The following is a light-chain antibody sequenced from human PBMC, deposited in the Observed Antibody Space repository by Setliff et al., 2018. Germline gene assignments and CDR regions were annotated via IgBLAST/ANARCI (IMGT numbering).Light chain of an antibody. CDR3: SSYTSIGTLRV. CDR2: DVS. CDR1: NSDVGGHNY. J-gene: IGLJ2*01. V-gene: IGLV2-14*03. Sequence: QSALAQPASVSGSPGQSISISCTGSNSDVGGHNYVSWYQQHPGKAPKLLISDVSHRPSGVSIRFSGSKSGNTASLTISGLQAEDEADYYGSSYTSIGTLRVFGGGT.